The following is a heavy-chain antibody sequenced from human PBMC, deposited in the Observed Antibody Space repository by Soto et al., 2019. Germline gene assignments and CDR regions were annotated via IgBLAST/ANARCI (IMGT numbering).Heavy chain of an antibody. CDR2: ISYDGSNK. V-gene: IGHV3-30-3*01. CDR1: GFTFSSYA. J-gene: IGHJ2*01. Sequence: QVQLVESGGGVVQPGRSLRLSCAASGFTFSSYAMHWVRQAPGKGLEWVAVISYDGSNKYYADSVEGRFTISRDNSKNTLYLQMNSRRAEDTAVYYCARDSSGSYYLNWYFDLWGRGTLVTVSS. D-gene: IGHD1-26*01. CDR3: ARDSSGSYYLNWYFDL.